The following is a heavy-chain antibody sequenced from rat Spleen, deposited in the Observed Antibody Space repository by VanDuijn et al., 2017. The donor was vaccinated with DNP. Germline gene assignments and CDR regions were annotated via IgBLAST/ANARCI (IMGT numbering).Heavy chain of an antibody. V-gene: IGHV5-22*01. J-gene: IGHJ2*01. CDR3: ARWNSGHFDY. D-gene: IGHD4-3*01. Sequence: EVQLVESGGDLVQPGRSLKLFCAASGFTFSDYYMAWIRQAPTKGLEWVAYIRYDGGSSNYGDSVKGRFTISRDNAKNTLYLQMNSLRSEDMATYYCARWNSGHFDYWGQGVMVPVSS. CDR1: GFTFSDYY. CDR2: IRYDGGSS.